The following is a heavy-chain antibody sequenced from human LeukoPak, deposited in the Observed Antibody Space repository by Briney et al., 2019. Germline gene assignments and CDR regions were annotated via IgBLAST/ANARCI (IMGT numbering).Heavy chain of an antibody. D-gene: IGHD3-9*01. V-gene: IGHV3-23*01. CDR3: AKWGDYDVLTGYYVPDY. Sequence: GGSLRLSCAASGFTFSSYAMSWVRQAPGKGLEWVSAISGSGGSTYYADSVKGRFTVSRDNSKSTLYLQMNSLRAEDTALYYCAKWGDYDVLTGYYVPDYWGQGTLVTVSS. J-gene: IGHJ4*02. CDR1: GFTFSSYA. CDR2: ISGSGGST.